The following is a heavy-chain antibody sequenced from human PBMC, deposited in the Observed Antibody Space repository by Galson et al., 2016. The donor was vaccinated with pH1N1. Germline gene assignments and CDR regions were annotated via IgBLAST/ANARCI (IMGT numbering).Heavy chain of an antibody. CDR3: ARVNHYYYYGMDV. CDR2: ISSSSSTI. D-gene: IGHD1-14*01. J-gene: IGHJ6*02. Sequence: SLRLSCAASGFTFSSYRMNWVRQAPGKGLEWVSYISSSSSTIYYADSVKGRFTISRDNAKNSLYLQMNSLRAEDTAVYYCARVNHYYYYGMDVWGQGTTVTVSS. CDR1: GFTFSSYR. V-gene: IGHV3-48*01.